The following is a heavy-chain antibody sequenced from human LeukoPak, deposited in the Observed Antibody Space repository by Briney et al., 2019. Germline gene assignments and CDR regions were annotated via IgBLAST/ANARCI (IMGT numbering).Heavy chain of an antibody. CDR2: IYPGDSDT. D-gene: IGHD3-10*01. V-gene: IGHV5-51*01. Sequence: GESLKISCKGSGYSFTSYWIGWVRQMPGKGLEWMGIIYPGDSDTRYSPSFQGQVTISADKSISTAYLQWSSLKASDTAMYYCARHKSSMVRGTYYYYMDVWGKGTTVTISS. CDR3: ARHKSSMVRGTYYYYMDV. J-gene: IGHJ6*03. CDR1: GYSFTSYW.